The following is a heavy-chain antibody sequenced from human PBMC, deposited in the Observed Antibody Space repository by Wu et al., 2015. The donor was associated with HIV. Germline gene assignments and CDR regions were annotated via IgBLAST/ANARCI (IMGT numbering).Heavy chain of an antibody. D-gene: IGHD5-12*01. CDR1: GGTFSSYA. CDR2: IIPIFGTA. V-gene: IGHV1-69*18. CDR3: ARDGYSGYPEARAFDI. Sequence: QVHLVQSGAEVKKPGSSVKVSCKASGGTFSSYAISWVRQAPGQGLEWMGRIIPIFGTANYAQKFQGRVTITADESTSTAYMELSSLRSEDTAVYYCARDGYSGYPEARAFDIWGQGTMVTVSS. J-gene: IGHJ3*02.